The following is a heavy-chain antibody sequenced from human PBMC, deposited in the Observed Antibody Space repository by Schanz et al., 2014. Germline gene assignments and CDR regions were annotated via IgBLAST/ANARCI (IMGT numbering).Heavy chain of an antibody. Sequence: VQLVQSGAEVKKPGGSLRLSCAASGFTFSSYSMNWVRQAPGKGLEWVSSISRSSSSIYYADSVKGRFTISRDNAKNSLYLQMHSLRAEDTAVYYCARGRSLGWCDYWGQGTLVTVSS. D-gene: IGHD2-21*01. CDR2: ISRSSSSI. V-gene: IGHV3-21*01. CDR1: GFTFSSYS. J-gene: IGHJ4*02. CDR3: ARGRSLGWCDY.